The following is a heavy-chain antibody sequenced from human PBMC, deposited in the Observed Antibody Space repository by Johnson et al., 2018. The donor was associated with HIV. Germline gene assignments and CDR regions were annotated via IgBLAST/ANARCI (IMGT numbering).Heavy chain of an antibody. J-gene: IGHJ3*02. CDR1: GFTVSSNY. CDR3: ARDKYNFWSGGAFDI. CDR2: IYSGGST. D-gene: IGHD3-3*01. Sequence: VKLVESGGGLVQPGGSLRLSCAASGFTVSSNYMSWVRQAPGKGLEWVSVIYSGGSTYYADSVKGRFTISRDNSKNTLYLQMNSLRAEDTAVYYCARDKYNFWSGGAFDIWGQGTMVTVSS. V-gene: IGHV3-66*01.